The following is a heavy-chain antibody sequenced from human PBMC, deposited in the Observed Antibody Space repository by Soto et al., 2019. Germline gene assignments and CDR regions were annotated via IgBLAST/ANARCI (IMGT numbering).Heavy chain of an antibody. CDR2: ISYDGSNK. Sequence: GGSLRLSCAASGFTFSSYAMHWVRQAPGKGLEWVAVISYDGSNKYYADSVKGRFTISRDNSKNTLYLQMNSLRAEDTAVYYCARVRDSGSYYRVRAPFDYWGQGTLVTVSS. D-gene: IGHD1-26*01. CDR3: ARVRDSGSYYRVRAPFDY. J-gene: IGHJ4*02. V-gene: IGHV3-30-3*01. CDR1: GFTFSSYA.